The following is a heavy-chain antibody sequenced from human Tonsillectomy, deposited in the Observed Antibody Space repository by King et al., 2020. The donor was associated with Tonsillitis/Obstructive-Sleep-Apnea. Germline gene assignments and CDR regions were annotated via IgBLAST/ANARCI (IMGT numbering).Heavy chain of an antibody. CDR3: ARVDCSSASCDSENWFDL. CDR1: GYNFTSYW. CDR2: IDPSDSYT. J-gene: IGHJ5*02. V-gene: IGHV5-10-1*03. Sequence: VQLVQSGAEVKKPGESLRISCEGSGYNFTSYWITWVRQMPGKGLEWMGRIDPSDSYTNYRPSFQGHVTISADKSISTAYLQWSSLKASDTAMFYCARVDCSSASCDSENWFDLWGQGTLVIVSS. D-gene: IGHD2-2*01.